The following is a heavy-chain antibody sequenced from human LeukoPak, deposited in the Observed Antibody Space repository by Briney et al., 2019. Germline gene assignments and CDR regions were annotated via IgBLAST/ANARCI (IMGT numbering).Heavy chain of an antibody. Sequence: GGSLRLSCAASGFTVSSNYMSWVRQAPGKGLEWVSVIYSGGSTYYADSVKGRFTISRDNSKNTLYLQMNSLRAEDTAVYYCARAAVVSPFLDWGQGTLVTVSS. J-gene: IGHJ1*01. CDR1: GFTVSSNY. V-gene: IGHV3-53*01. CDR2: IYSGGST. D-gene: IGHD4-23*01. CDR3: ARAAVVSPFLD.